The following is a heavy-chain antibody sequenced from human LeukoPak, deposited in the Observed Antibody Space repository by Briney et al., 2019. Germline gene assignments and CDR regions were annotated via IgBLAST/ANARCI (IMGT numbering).Heavy chain of an antibody. Sequence: GGSLRLSCAASEFTFSSYSMNWVRQAPGKGLEWVSYITNSGNSKSYADSVKGRFTISRDNTKNSLYLQMNGLRAEDTAVYYCARAPQWFGELSWGQGTLVTVSS. V-gene: IGHV3-48*01. CDR3: ARAPQWFGELS. CDR1: EFTFSSYS. J-gene: IGHJ5*02. D-gene: IGHD3-10*01. CDR2: ITNSGNSK.